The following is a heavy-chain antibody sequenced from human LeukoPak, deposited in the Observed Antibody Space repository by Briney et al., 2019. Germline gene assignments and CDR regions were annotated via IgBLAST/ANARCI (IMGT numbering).Heavy chain of an antibody. D-gene: IGHD1-26*01. J-gene: IGHJ6*03. Sequence: PGGSLRLSCAASGFTFSSYAMHWVRQAPGKGLEYVSAISSNGGSTYYANSVKDRFTISRDNSKNTLYLQMGSLRADDTAVYYCARDPGVATATYYYYFMDVWGKGTTVTVSS. CDR2: ISSNGGST. V-gene: IGHV3-64*01. CDR1: GFTFSSYA. CDR3: ARDPGVATATYYYYFMDV.